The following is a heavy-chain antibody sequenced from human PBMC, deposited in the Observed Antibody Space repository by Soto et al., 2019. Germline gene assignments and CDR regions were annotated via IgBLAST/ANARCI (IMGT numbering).Heavy chain of an antibody. CDR2: IWYDGSNK. CDR3: ARVFPGEKRGHKQALQH. V-gene: IGHV3-33*01. Sequence: QVQLVESGGGVVQPGRSLRLSCAASGFTFSSYGMHWVHQAPGKGLEWVAVIWYDGSNKYYADSVKGRFTISRDNSKNTLYLQMNSLRAEDTAVYYCARVFPGEKRGHKQALQHWGQGTLVTVSS. D-gene: IGHD2-21*01. J-gene: IGHJ1*01. CDR1: GFTFSSYG.